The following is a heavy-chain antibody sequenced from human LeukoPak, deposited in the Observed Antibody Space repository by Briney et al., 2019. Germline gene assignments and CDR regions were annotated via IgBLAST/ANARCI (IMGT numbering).Heavy chain of an antibody. CDR2: MNSAGTTI. D-gene: IGHD2-2*01. J-gene: IGHJ4*03. CDR1: GFSLNGYW. Sequence: GRSLRLSCAASGFSLNGYWMHWVRQAAGKGLVWVAGMNSAGTTINYADSVKGRFTISRDNAGNALYLHMSSLRADDTAIYYCIREIQVRASASLGYWGQGTLVTVSS. V-gene: IGHV3-74*01. CDR3: IREIQVRASASLGY.